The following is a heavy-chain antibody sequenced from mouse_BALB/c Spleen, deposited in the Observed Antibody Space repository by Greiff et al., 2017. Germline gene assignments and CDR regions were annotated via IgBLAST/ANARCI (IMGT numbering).Heavy chain of an antibody. CDR2: ISSGGST. V-gene: IGHV5-6-5*01. Sequence: DVQLVESGGGLVKPGGSLKLSCAASGFTFSSYAMSWVRQTPEKRLEWVASISSGGSTYYPDSVKGRFTISRDNARNILYLQMSSLRSEDTAMYYCARWSPGGAMDYWGQGTSVTVSS. CDR3: ARWSPGGAMDY. J-gene: IGHJ4*01. CDR1: GFTFSSYA.